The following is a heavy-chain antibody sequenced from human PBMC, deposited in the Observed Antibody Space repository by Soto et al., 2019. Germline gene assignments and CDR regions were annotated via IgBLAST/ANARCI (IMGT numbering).Heavy chain of an antibody. CDR3: AREWRGGDYVRWFDP. D-gene: IGHD4-17*01. Sequence: QVQLVESGGGVVQPGRSLRLSCAASGFTFSSYGMHWVRQAPGKGLEWVAVIWYDGSNKYYADSVKGRFTISRDNSKNTLYLQMNSLRAEDTAVYYCAREWRGGDYVRWFDPWGQGTLVTVSS. J-gene: IGHJ5*02. CDR1: GFTFSSYG. CDR2: IWYDGSNK. V-gene: IGHV3-33*01.